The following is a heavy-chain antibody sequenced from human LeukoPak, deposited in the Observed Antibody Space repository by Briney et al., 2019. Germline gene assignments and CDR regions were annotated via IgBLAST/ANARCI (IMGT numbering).Heavy chain of an antibody. CDR2: ISAYNGNT. CDR3: ARDPLPDYYDFWSGYYPYYYYGMDV. D-gene: IGHD3-3*01. J-gene: IGHJ6*02. V-gene: IGHV1-18*04. CDR1: GYTFTGYY. Sequence: ASVKVSCKASGYTFTGYYMHWVRQAPGQGLEWMGWISAYNGNTNYAQKLQGRVTMTTDTSTSTAYMELRSLRSDDTAVYYCARDPLPDYYDFWSGYYPYYYYGMDVWGQGTTVTVSS.